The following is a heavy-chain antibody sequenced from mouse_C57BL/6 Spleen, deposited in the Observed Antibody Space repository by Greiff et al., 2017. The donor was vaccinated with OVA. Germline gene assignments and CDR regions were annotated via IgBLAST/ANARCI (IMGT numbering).Heavy chain of an antibody. D-gene: IGHD1-1*01. V-gene: IGHV5-6*01. CDR3: ARQPYGSSYVLDWYVDV. Sequence: EVKVVESGGDLVKPGGSLKLSCAASGFTFSSYGMSWVRQTPDKRLEWVATISSGGSYTYYPDSVKGRFTISRDNAKNTLYLQMSSLKSEDTAMYYCARQPYGSSYVLDWYVDVWGTGTTVTVSS. J-gene: IGHJ1*03. CDR2: ISSGGSYT. CDR1: GFTFSSYG.